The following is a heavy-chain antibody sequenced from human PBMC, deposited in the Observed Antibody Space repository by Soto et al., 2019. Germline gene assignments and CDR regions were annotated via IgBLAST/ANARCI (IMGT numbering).Heavy chain of an antibody. D-gene: IGHD3-9*01. Sequence: EVQLLESGGGLVQPGGSLRLSCAASGFTFSSYAXXWXRQAPGKGLEWVSAISGSGGSTYYADSVKGRFTISRDNSKNTLYLQMNSLRAEDTAVYYCAKEVLRYFDELDYWGQGTLVTVSS. CDR2: ISGSGGST. CDR1: GFTFSSYA. J-gene: IGHJ4*02. V-gene: IGHV3-23*01. CDR3: AKEVLRYFDELDY.